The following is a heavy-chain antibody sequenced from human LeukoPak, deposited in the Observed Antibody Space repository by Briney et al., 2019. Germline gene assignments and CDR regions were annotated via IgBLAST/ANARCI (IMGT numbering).Heavy chain of an antibody. CDR1: GFTFSSYA. D-gene: IGHD5-18*01. CDR3: AKDRSSVDTAMVN. Sequence: GGSLRLSCAASGFTFSSYAMHWVRQAPGKGLEYVSVISSNGGSTHYANSVKGRFTISRDNSKNTLYLQMNSLRAEDTAVYYCAKDRSSVDTAMVNWGQGTLVTVSS. CDR2: ISSNGGST. V-gene: IGHV3-64*01. J-gene: IGHJ4*02.